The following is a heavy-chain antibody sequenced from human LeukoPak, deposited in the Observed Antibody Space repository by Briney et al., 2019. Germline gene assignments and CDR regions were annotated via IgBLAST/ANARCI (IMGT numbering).Heavy chain of an antibody. V-gene: IGHV1-69*04. J-gene: IGHJ4*02. D-gene: IGHD3-22*01. CDR3: ASHYYDSSGYGDY. CDR1: GGTFSSSA. CDR2: IIPILGIA. Sequence: SVKVSCKASGGTFSSSAISWVRQAPGQGLEWMGRIIPILGIANYAQKFQGRVTITADKSTSTAYMELSSLRSEDTAVYYCASHYYDSSGYGDYWGQGTLVTVSS.